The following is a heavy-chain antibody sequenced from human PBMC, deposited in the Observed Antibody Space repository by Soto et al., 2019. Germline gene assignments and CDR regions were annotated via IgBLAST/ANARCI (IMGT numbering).Heavy chain of an antibody. CDR2: VAHDGTSK. J-gene: IGHJ5*02. CDR1: GFSFSDHA. V-gene: IGHV3-30-3*01. D-gene: IGHD1-20*01. Sequence: GGSLRLSCAASGFSFSDHAMHWVRRAPGKGLEWVALVAHDGTSKYYAGSVKGRFTISSDKSSNTLFLQMDSLDTEDTAVYYCTIDNRINGIVAEIDRCGRRTLVTVSA. CDR3: TIDNRINGIVAEIDR.